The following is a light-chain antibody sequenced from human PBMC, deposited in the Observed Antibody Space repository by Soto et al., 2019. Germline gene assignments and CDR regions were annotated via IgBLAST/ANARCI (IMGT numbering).Light chain of an antibody. CDR1: NIGIKS. Sequence: SYELTQPPSVSVVPGQTASITCGGNNIGIKSVHWYQQKPGQAPVLVVYDDRARPSGIPERFSGSNSGNTATLTISRVEAGDEADYHCQVWSAHVLFGGGTKLTVL. V-gene: IGLV3-21*02. J-gene: IGLJ2*01. CDR2: DDR. CDR3: QVWSAHVL.